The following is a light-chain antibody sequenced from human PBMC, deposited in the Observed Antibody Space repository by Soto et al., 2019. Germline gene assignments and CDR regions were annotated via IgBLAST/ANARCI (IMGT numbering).Light chain of an antibody. CDR2: DAS. Sequence: EIVMTQSPASLPVSPGERATLSCRASQYVSSNLAWYQQKPGQTPRLLIYDASTRATGIPARFSGSGSGTEFTLTISLQSEDFAVYFCQQYNNWPITFGQGTRLEIK. V-gene: IGKV3-15*01. CDR3: QQYNNWPIT. CDR1: QYVSSN. J-gene: IGKJ5*01.